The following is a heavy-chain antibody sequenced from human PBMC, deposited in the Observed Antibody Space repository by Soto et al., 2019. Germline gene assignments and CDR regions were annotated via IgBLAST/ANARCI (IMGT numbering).Heavy chain of an antibody. D-gene: IGHD6-19*01. CDR3: AKHLKRVAVAGRPKNEKVYGMDV. Sequence: EVQLVETGGGLIQPGGSLRLSCAASGFTFSSYAMSWVRQAPGKGLEWVSAISGSGGSTYYADSVKGRFTISRDNSKNTLYLQMNSLRAEDTAVYYCAKHLKRVAVAGRPKNEKVYGMDVWGQGTTVTVSS. J-gene: IGHJ6*02. CDR1: GFTFSSYA. V-gene: IGHV3-23*04. CDR2: ISGSGGST.